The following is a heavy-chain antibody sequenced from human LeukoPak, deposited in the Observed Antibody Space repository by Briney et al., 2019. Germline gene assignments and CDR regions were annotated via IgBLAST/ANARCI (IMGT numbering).Heavy chain of an antibody. Sequence: GGSLRLSCAASGFTFSSYAMHWVRQAPGKGLEWVAVISYDGSNKYYADSVKGRFTISRDNSKNTLYLQMNSLRAEDTAVYYCASLPPPYDSSGYYDSWGQGTLVTVSS. D-gene: IGHD3-22*01. CDR2: ISYDGSNK. J-gene: IGHJ5*01. CDR3: ASLPPPYDSSGYYDS. V-gene: IGHV3-30-3*01. CDR1: GFTFSSYA.